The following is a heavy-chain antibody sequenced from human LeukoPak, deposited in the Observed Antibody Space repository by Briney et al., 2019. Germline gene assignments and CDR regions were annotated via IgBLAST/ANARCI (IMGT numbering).Heavy chain of an antibody. CDR3: AASGIAVVLFDY. CDR1: GFTFINYA. Sequence: GGSLRLSCAASGFTFINYAMSWVRQAPGKRLEWVSAITSGGRTYYADSVKGRFTISRDNSKNTLFLQMNSLRAEDTAVYYCAASGIAVVLFDYWGQGTLVTVSS. D-gene: IGHD6-19*01. J-gene: IGHJ4*02. CDR2: ITSGGRT. V-gene: IGHV3-23*01.